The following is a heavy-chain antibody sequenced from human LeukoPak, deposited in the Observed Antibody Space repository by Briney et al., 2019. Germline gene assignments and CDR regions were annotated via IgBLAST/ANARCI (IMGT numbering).Heavy chain of an antibody. D-gene: IGHD6-13*01. CDR2: ISYDGSNK. Sequence: GGSLRLSCAASGFTFSSYGMHWVRQAPGKGLEWVAVISYDGSNKYYADSVKGRFTISRDNAKSSLYLQVSSLRAEDTAVYYCARNIAAAGTSFDPWGQGTLVTVAS. CDR3: ARNIAAAGTSFDP. CDR1: GFTFSSYG. J-gene: IGHJ5*02. V-gene: IGHV3-30*03.